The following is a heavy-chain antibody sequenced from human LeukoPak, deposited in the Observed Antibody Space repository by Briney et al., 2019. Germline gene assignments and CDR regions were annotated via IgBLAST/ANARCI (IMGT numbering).Heavy chain of an antibody. CDR2: INPSGGST. V-gene: IGHV1-46*01. CDR3: ARGKITMVRGPMGWFDP. D-gene: IGHD3-10*01. J-gene: IGHJ5*02. Sequence: ASVKVSCKASGYTFTSYYMHWVRQAPGQGLEWMGIINPSGGSTSYAQKFQGRVTMTRDMSTSTVYMELSSLRSEDTAVYYCARGKITMVRGPMGWFDPWGQGTLVTVSS. CDR1: GYTFTSYY.